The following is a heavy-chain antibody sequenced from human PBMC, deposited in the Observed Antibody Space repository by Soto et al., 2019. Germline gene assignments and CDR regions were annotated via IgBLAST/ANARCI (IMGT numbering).Heavy chain of an antibody. J-gene: IGHJ4*02. CDR1: GGSISSYY. CDR2: IYYSGST. CDR3: ARHGKSRYSSGRQAFDY. V-gene: IGHV4-59*08. Sequence: SETLSLTCTVSGGSISSYYWSWIRQPPGKGLEWIGYIYYSGSTNYNPSLKSRVTISVDTSKNQFSLKLSSVTAADTAVYYCARHGKSRYSSGRQAFDYCGQGTLVTVSS. D-gene: IGHD6-19*01.